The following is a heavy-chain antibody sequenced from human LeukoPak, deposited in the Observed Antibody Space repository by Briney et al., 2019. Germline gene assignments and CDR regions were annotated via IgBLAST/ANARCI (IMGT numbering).Heavy chain of an antibody. Sequence: GGSLRLSCEVSGFSVGGYALHWVRQAPGKGLEWVAVISFDGSQKYYADSVKGRFTISRDTFKNTLFLQMDSLSGEDTGFYYCARSDRGEYNFDYWGQGTLVTVSS. CDR3: ARSDRGEYNFDY. J-gene: IGHJ4*02. D-gene: IGHD4-17*01. V-gene: IGHV3-30*04. CDR1: GFSVGGYA. CDR2: ISFDGSQK.